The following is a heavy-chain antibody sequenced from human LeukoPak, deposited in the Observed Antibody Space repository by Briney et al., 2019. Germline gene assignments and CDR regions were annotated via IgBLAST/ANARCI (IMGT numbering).Heavy chain of an antibody. J-gene: IGHJ4*02. CDR2: IKQDGSEE. V-gene: IGHV3-7*05. Sequence: GGSLRLSRAASGFTFSSYCMSWVRQAPGKGLEWVANIKQDGSEEYYVDSVKGRFTISRDNAKNSLYLQVNSLRAEDTAVYYCASERTGKVARYWGQGTLVTVSS. D-gene: IGHD5-12*01. CDR3: ASERTGKVARY. CDR1: GFTFSSYC.